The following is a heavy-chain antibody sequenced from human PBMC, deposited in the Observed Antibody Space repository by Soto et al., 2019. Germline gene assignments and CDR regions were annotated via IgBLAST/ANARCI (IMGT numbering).Heavy chain of an antibody. J-gene: IGHJ4*02. CDR1: GGSISSYY. V-gene: IGHV4-59*01. Sequence: SETLSLTCTVSGGSISSYYWSWIRQPPGKGLEWIGYIYYSGSTNYNPSLKSRVTISVDTSKNQFSLKLSSVTAADTAVYYCARPYFGSGVRRSLDSWGQGTLVTVSS. CDR3: ARPYFGSGVRRSLDS. D-gene: IGHD3-10*01. CDR2: IYYSGST.